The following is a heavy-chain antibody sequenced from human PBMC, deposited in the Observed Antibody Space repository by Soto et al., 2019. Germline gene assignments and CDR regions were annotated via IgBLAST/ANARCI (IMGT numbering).Heavy chain of an antibody. D-gene: IGHD3-22*01. CDR1: GGSISSGDYY. V-gene: IGHV4-31*03. CDR2: IYSSGST. J-gene: IGHJ3*02. CDR3: VRDYDSDTSSNDAFDI. Sequence: QVQLQESGPGLVKPSQTLSLTCTVSGGSISSGDYYWSWIRHHPGKGLEWIGYIYSSGSTYYNPSLRSRVTISAAASKHQFSLRLSSVTAADTAVYYCVRDYDSDTSSNDAFDIWGPGTMVTVSS.